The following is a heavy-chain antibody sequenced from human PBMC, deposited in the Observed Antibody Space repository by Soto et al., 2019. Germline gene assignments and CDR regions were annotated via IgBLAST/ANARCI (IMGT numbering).Heavy chain of an antibody. CDR1: GGSISSYY. CDR2: IYYSGST. V-gene: IGHV4-59*01. D-gene: IGHD6-13*01. Sequence: SETLSLTCTVSGGSISSYYWSWIRQPPGKGLEWIGYIYYSGSTNYNPSLKSRVTISVDTSKNQFSLKLSSVTAADTAVYYCAREKPTSIAAAGFYGMDVWGQGTTVTVSS. J-gene: IGHJ6*02. CDR3: AREKPTSIAAAGFYGMDV.